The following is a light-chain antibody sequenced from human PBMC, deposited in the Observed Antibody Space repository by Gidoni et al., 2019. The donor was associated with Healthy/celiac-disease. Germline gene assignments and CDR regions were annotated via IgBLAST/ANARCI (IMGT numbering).Light chain of an antibody. CDR2: WAS. V-gene: IGKV4-1*01. CDR3: QQYYSTPFT. Sequence: DIVMTQSPDSLAVSLGERATINCTSSQSVLYSSNNKNYLAWYQQKPGQPPKLLIYWASTRESGVPDRVSGSGSGTDFTLTISSLQAEDVAVYYCQQYYSTPFTFGHXTKVDIK. CDR1: QSVLYSSNNKNY. J-gene: IGKJ3*01.